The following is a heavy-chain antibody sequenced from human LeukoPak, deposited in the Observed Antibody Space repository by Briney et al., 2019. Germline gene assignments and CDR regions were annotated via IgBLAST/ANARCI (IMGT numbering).Heavy chain of an antibody. CDR2: TSYDGSTK. CDR1: GFIVTDYN. J-gene: IGHJ4*02. V-gene: IGHV3-30-3*01. Sequence: GGSLRLSCAASGFIVTDYNMNWVRQAPGKGLEWMATTSYDGSTKYHADSVKGRFTISRDNSKNTLYLQMNSLRAEDTAVYYCARGPVISSSFVYYFDHWGQGTLVTVSS. D-gene: IGHD2-2*01. CDR3: ARGPVISSSFVYYFDH.